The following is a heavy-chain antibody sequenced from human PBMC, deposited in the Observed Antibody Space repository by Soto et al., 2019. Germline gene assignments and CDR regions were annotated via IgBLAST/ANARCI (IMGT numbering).Heavy chain of an antibody. CDR3: ARDGSGSYPFYYYGMDV. CDR1: GGSISSGDYY. J-gene: IGHJ6*02. D-gene: IGHD3-10*01. V-gene: IGHV4-30-4*01. Sequence: PSETLSLTCTVSGGSISSGDYYWSWIRQPPGKGLEWIGYIYYSGRTYYNPSLKSRVTISVDTSKNQFSLKLTSVTAADTAVHFCARDGSGSYPFYYYGMDVWGQGTTVTVSS. CDR2: IYYSGRT.